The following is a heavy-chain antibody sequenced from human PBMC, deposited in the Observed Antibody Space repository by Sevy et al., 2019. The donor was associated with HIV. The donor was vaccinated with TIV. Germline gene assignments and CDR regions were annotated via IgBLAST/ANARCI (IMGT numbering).Heavy chain of an antibody. D-gene: IGHD2-8*01. V-gene: IGHV3-33*08. CDR3: ARDPRMYGDYLLAYFDS. Sequence: GGSLRLSCAASGFTFSSYGMHWVRQAPGKGLEWVAVIGYDGSNKYYADSVKGRFIISRDNSKNTVFLQMDSLRVEDTAVYYCARDPRMYGDYLLAYFDSWGQGTLVTVSS. J-gene: IGHJ4*02. CDR1: GFTFSSYG. CDR2: IGYDGSNK.